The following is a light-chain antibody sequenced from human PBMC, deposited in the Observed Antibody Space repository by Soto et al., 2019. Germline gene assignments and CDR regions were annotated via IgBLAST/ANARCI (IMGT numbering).Light chain of an antibody. V-gene: IGKV1-5*03. CDR2: KAS. Sequence: DIQMNQSPSTLSASVVDIGTSTSRASQSISSWLAWYQQKPGKAPKLLIYKASSLESGVPSRFSGSGSGTEFTLTISSLQTGDFATYYCQQYSSSRTFGQGTKVDI. CDR3: QQYSSSRT. CDR1: QSISSW. J-gene: IGKJ1*01.